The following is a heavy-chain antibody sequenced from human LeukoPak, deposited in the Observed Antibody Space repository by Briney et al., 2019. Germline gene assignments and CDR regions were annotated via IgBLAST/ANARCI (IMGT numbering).Heavy chain of an antibody. CDR3: AKALYYYYYYMDV. CDR2: ISGSGGST. J-gene: IGHJ6*03. Sequence: GGSLRLSCAAAGFAFNSYGMNWVRQAPGKGLEWVSAISGSGGSTYYADSVKGRFTISRDNSKNTLYLQMNSLRAEDTAVYYCAKALYYYYYYMDVWGKGTTVTVSS. V-gene: IGHV3-23*01. CDR1: GFAFNSYG.